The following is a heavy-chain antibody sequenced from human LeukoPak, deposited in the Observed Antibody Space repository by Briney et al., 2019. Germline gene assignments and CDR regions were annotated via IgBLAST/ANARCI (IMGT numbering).Heavy chain of an antibody. V-gene: IGHV3-20*04. CDR1: GFTFDDYG. D-gene: IGHD6-19*01. J-gene: IGHJ4*02. CDR2: INWNGGST. Sequence: GGSLRLSCAASGFTFDDYGMSWVRQAPGKGLEWVSGINWNGGSTGYADSVKGRFTISRDNAKNTLYLQMNSLRAEDTAVYYCAKDNYAYSSGWYRDYWGQGTLVTVSS. CDR3: AKDNYAYSSGWYRDY.